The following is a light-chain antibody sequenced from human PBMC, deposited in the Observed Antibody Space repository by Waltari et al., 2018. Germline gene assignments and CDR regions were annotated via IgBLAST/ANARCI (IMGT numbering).Light chain of an antibody. CDR3: SSYISSDTLEL. V-gene: IGLV2-14*03. CDR2: DVS. J-gene: IGLJ2*01. CDR1: SSDVGGYNY. Sequence: HSALTQPASVSGSPGQSITISCTGTSSDVGGYNYVSWYQQNPGKAPKLMGFDVSNRPAGVSDRFSGSKSGNTASLTISGLQAEDEADYYCSSYISSDTLELFGGGTSLTVL.